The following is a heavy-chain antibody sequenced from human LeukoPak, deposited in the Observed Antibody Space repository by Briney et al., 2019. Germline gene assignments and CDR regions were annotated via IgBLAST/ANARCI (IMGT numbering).Heavy chain of an antibody. V-gene: IGHV4-61*08. Sequence: SGPTLVKPTQTLTLTCTFSGFSLSTSGVGVGWIRQPPGKGLEWIGYIYYSGKTNYNPSLKSRLTISVDTSKNQFSLKLSSVTAADTAVYYCARESRRDGYKFDYWGQGTLVTVSS. D-gene: IGHD5-24*01. CDR2: IYYSGKT. J-gene: IGHJ4*02. CDR1: GFSLSTSGVG. CDR3: ARESRRDGYKFDY.